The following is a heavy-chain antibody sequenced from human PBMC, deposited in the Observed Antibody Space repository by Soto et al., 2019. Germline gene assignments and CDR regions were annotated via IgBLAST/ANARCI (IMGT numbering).Heavy chain of an antibody. CDR3: ARAYGGYADY. Sequence: PSETLSLTCTVSGGSISSYYWSWIRQPPGKGLEWIGYIYYSGSTNYNPSLKSRVTISVDTSKNQFSLKLSSVTAADTAVYYGARAYGGYADYWGQGALVTVSS. CDR2: IYYSGST. CDR1: GGSISSYY. V-gene: IGHV4-59*01. D-gene: IGHD5-12*01. J-gene: IGHJ4*02.